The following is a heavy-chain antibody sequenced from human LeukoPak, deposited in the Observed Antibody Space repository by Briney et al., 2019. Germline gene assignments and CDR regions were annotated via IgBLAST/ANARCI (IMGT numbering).Heavy chain of an antibody. CDR2: IYHSGST. V-gene: IGHV4-38-2*02. CDR1: GYSISSGYY. Sequence: SETLSLTCNVSGYSISSGYYWGWIRQPPGKGLEWIGSIYHSGSTYYNPSLKSRVTISVDTSKNQFSLKLSSVTAADTAVYYCARYGDYPYFDYWGQGTLVTVSS. CDR3: ARYGDYPYFDY. J-gene: IGHJ4*02. D-gene: IGHD4-17*01.